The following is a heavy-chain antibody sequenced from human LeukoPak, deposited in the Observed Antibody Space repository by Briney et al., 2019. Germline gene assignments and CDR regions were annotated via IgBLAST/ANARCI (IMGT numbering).Heavy chain of an antibody. CDR1: GGSISSDSYY. Sequence: SETLSLTCTVSGGSISSDSYYWAWIRQSPGKGLEWIASIYYSGSTYYNPSLKSRVTISVDTSRNQFSLKLSSVTAADTAVYYCASLAVAGLSEGYWGQGTLVIVSS. V-gene: IGHV4-39*01. D-gene: IGHD6-19*01. J-gene: IGHJ4*02. CDR2: IYYSGST. CDR3: ASLAVAGLSEGY.